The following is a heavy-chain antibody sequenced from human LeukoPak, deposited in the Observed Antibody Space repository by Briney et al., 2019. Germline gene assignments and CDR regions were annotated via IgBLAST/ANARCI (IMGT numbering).Heavy chain of an antibody. V-gene: IGHV1-8*03. CDR1: GYTFTSYD. Sequence: ASVKVSCKASGYTFTSYDINWVRQATGQGLEWMGWMSPNSGNTGYAQKFQGRVTITRNTSISTAYMELSSLRSEDTAVYYCARGHPAVLRFLEWSPFFDPWGQGTLVTVSS. CDR3: ARGHPAVLRFLEWSPFFDP. CDR2: MSPNSGNT. J-gene: IGHJ5*02. D-gene: IGHD3-3*01.